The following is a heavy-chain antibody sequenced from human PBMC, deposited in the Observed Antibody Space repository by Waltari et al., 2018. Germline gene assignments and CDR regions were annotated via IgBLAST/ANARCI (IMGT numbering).Heavy chain of an antibody. V-gene: IGHV1-69*01. CDR2: IIPIFGTA. D-gene: IGHD3-10*01. CDR3: ARGSKGITMVRGVINWFDP. CDR1: GGTFSRYA. J-gene: IGHJ5*02. Sequence: QVQLVQSGAEVKKPGSSVTVSCKASGGTFSRYAISWVRQAPGQGLEWMGGIIPIFGTANYAQKFQGRVTITADESTSTAYMELSSLRSEDTAVYYCARGSKGITMVRGVINWFDPWGQGTLVTVSS.